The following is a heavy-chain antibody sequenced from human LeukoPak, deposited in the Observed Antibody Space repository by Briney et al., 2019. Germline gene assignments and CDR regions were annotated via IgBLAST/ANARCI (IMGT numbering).Heavy chain of an antibody. CDR3: ARDYRGGRRYYYYYMDV. D-gene: IGHD1-26*01. Sequence: SVKVSCKASGGTFSSYAISWVRQAPGQGLEWMGGIIPIFGTADYAQKFQGRVTITADKSTSTAYMELSSLRSEDTAVYYCARDYRGGRRYYYYYMDVWGKGTTVTVSS. V-gene: IGHV1-69*06. J-gene: IGHJ6*03. CDR1: GGTFSSYA. CDR2: IIPIFGTA.